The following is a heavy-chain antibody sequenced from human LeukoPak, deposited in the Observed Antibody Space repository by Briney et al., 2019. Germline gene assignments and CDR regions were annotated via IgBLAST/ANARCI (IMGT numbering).Heavy chain of an antibody. J-gene: IGHJ4*02. D-gene: IGHD4-11*01. V-gene: IGHV3-33*01. CDR1: GFTFGDYG. Sequence: GRSLRLSCAASGFTFGDYGMHWVRQAPGKGLEWVAIIWYDGTNKYYADSVKGRFTISRDNSKNTLYLQMNGLRAEDTAVYYCARVSTTANYFDYWGQGTLVTVSS. CDR3: ARVSTTANYFDY. CDR2: IWYDGTNK.